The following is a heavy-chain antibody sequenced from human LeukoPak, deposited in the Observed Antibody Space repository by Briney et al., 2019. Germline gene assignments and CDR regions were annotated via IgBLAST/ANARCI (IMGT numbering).Heavy chain of an antibody. Sequence: GGSLRLSCEASGLTFVRYTMNWVRQTPGAGLDWVSSLTSGRIYIDSADSVKGRFPISRDTATNSLYLPMNSLIVEDKARYYCAKAGDATAAAGMGGFDLWGQGTMVTVSS. CDR1: GLTFVRYT. CDR3: AKAGDATAAAGMGGFDL. CDR2: LTSGRIYI. D-gene: IGHD6-13*01. J-gene: IGHJ3*01. V-gene: IGHV3-21*01.